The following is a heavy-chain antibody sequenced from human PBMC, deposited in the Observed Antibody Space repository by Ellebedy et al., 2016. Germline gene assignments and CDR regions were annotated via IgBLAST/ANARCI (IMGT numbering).Heavy chain of an antibody. CDR1: GLSFNTFF. CDR3: RQGHYADL. Sequence: GESLKISCTASGLSFNTFFMSWVRQAPGKGLEWVSTISANSDITRYADSVKGRFTVSRDSSKNSVYLRMNNLRVEDTAVYYCRQGHYADLWGQGTLVTVSS. CDR2: ISANSDIT. J-gene: IGHJ4*02. D-gene: IGHD4-17*01. V-gene: IGHV3-23*01.